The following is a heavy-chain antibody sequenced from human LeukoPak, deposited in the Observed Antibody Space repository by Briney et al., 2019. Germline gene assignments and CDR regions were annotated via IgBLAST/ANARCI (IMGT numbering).Heavy chain of an antibody. CDR3: ARRSFSSSWYAR. V-gene: IGHV4-34*01. CDR2: INHSGST. Sequence: PSETLSLTCAVYGGSFSGYYWSWIRQPPGKGLEWIGEINHSGSTNYNPSLKSRVTISVDTSKNQFSLKLSSVTAADTAVYYCARRSFSSSWYARWGQGTLVTVSS. J-gene: IGHJ4*02. D-gene: IGHD6-13*01. CDR1: GGSFSGYY.